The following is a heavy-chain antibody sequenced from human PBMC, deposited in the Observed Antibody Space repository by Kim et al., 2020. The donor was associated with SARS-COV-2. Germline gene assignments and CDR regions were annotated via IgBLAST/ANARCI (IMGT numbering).Heavy chain of an antibody. CDR2: ITKSSATI. CDR1: GFTFSAYD. CDR3: VRERMGGAFDF. J-gene: IGHJ3*01. D-gene: IGHD3-16*01. V-gene: IGHV3-48*02. Sequence: GGSLRLSCATSGFTFSAYDMNWVRQAPGKGLEWLSFITKSSATIYYADSVQGRFTISRDNAKNPLLLQMNSLRDDDTAPYYCVRERMGGAFDFWAQGTM.